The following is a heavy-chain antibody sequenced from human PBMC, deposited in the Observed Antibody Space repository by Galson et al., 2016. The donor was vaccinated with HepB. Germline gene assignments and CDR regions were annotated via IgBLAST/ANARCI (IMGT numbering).Heavy chain of an antibody. CDR2: INRDGDGK. CDR1: GFTFTSNW. CDR3: ARGTGMDG. Sequence: SLRLSCAASGFTFTSNWMNWVRQAPGKGLEWVASINRDGDGKYYVDFVKGRFTISRDTAKHSLYLQMNSLRVEDTAVYYCARGTGMDGWGQGTTVTVSS. V-gene: IGHV3-7*01. J-gene: IGHJ6*02.